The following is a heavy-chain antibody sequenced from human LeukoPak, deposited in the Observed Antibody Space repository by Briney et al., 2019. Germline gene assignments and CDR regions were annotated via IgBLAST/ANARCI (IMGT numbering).Heavy chain of an antibody. CDR1: GYTFTSYY. CDR3: ATLSNNWNDGVRDY. Sequence: VASVKVSCKASGYTFTSYYMHWVRQAPGKGLEWMGGFDPEDGETIYAQKFQGRVTMTEDTSTDTAYMELSSLRSEDTAVYYCATLSNNWNDGVRDYWGQGTLVTVSS. V-gene: IGHV1-24*01. CDR2: FDPEDGET. J-gene: IGHJ4*02. D-gene: IGHD1-20*01.